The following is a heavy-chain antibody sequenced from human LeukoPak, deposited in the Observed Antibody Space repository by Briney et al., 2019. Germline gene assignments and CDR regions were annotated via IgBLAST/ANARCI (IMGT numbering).Heavy chain of an antibody. CDR1: GFTFSSYS. CDR2: ISSSSSYI. Sequence: GGSLRLSCAASGFTFSSYSMNWVRQAPGKGLEWVSSISSSSSYIYYADSVKGRFTISRDNAKNSLYLQMNSLRSEDTAVYYCARDPYSGLFDYWGQGTLVTVSS. J-gene: IGHJ4*02. CDR3: ARDPYSGLFDY. V-gene: IGHV3-21*01. D-gene: IGHD4-11*01.